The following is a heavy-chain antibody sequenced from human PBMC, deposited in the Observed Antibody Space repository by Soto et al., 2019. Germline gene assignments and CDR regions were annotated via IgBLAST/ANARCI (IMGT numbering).Heavy chain of an antibody. D-gene: IGHD2-15*01. CDR2: INTDGSST. J-gene: IGHJ4*02. Sequence: PGGSLRLSCAASGYTFSSYWMHWVRQAPGKGLVWVSRINTDGSSTSYADTVEGRFTISRDNAKNTLHLQMNSLRAEDTAVYYCTRGLGGGSCWGKGTLVTVSS. CDR3: TRGLGGGSC. V-gene: IGHV3-74*01. CDR1: GYTFSSYW.